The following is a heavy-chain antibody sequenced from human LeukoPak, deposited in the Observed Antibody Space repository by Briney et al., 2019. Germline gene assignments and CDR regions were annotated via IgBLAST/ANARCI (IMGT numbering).Heavy chain of an antibody. Sequence: GGSLRLSCAASGFTFSDYYMSWIRQAPGKGLEWVSYIPNTSSYTSYADSVRGRFTISRDNAKNSLYLQMNSLRAEDTAVYYCARARGYSYGCGYWGQGTLVTVSS. CDR1: GFTFSDYY. CDR2: IPNTSSYT. CDR3: ARARGYSYGCGY. V-gene: IGHV3-11*06. J-gene: IGHJ4*02. D-gene: IGHD5-18*01.